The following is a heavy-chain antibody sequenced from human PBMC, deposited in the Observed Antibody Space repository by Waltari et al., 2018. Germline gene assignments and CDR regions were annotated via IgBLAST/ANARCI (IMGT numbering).Heavy chain of an antibody. Sequence: QVQLQESGPRLLKPSETLSLICTVSGGSISCFYWSWVRQPPGKGLDWIGYIYYTGSTNFNPSLKSRVTMSVDTSKNQFSLKLSSVTAADTAFYYCARGGGGDWEWFDPWGQGTLVTVSS. J-gene: IGHJ5*02. D-gene: IGHD2-21*02. V-gene: IGHV4-59*01. CDR3: ARGGGGDWEWFDP. CDR1: GGSISCFY. CDR2: IYYTGST.